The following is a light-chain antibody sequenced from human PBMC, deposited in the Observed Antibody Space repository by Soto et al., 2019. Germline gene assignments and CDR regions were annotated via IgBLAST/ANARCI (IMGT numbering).Light chain of an antibody. CDR1: QSVSGW. CDR2: DAS. Sequence: EIKITQSPSTLSAAVRHKVNLTFPSSQSVSGWLAWYQQKPGEAPKLLIYDASALPRGVPSRFSGSGSGTKFTLTIASLQTDAFATYYCKQYETFSGTFGTGTKVDIK. V-gene: IGKV1-5*01. CDR3: KQYETFSGT. J-gene: IGKJ4*02.